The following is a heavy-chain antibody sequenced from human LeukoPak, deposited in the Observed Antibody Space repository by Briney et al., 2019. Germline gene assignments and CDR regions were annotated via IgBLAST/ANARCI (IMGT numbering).Heavy chain of an antibody. V-gene: IGHV3-23*01. J-gene: IGHJ4*02. CDR2: ISDSGGRT. CDR1: GYMFNKYG. Sequence: GGSLRLSCAASGYMFNKYGINWVRQAPGKGLEWVSGISDSGGRTYYADSVKGRFTISRDNSKNTVYLQMNSLRAEDTAVYYCAKDMDHDYDDYGFDYWGQGTPVTVSS. D-gene: IGHD4-17*01. CDR3: AKDMDHDYDDYGFDY.